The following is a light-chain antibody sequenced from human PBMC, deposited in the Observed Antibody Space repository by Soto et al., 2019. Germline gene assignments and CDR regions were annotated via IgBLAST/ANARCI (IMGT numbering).Light chain of an antibody. CDR1: QSITTY. Sequence: DIQMTQSPASLSSSLLDRVTITCRASQSITTYLNWYRQKPGKAPKLLIYAASSLQSGVPSRFSGSGSETEFTLSISSLQPEDFAAYFCQQIYSAPLTFGGGTKVDIK. CDR2: AAS. V-gene: IGKV1-39*01. J-gene: IGKJ4*01. CDR3: QQIYSAPLT.